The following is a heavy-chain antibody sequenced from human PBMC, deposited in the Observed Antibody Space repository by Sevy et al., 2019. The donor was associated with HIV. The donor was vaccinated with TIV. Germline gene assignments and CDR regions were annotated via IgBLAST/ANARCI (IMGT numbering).Heavy chain of an antibody. CDR3: VRFSNHVLPMVTPTPRWAFDV. Sequence: SETLSLTCTVSGGSIRSTSHYWGWIRQPPGKGLEWIGSVFYSGRTNYKWSLKSRLSISVDTSKNHFALDLRSVTATDTAVYYCVRFSNHVLPMVTPTPRWAFDVWGQGAKVTVSS. J-gene: IGHJ3*01. D-gene: IGHD4-17*01. CDR1: GGSIRSTSHY. CDR2: VFYSGRT. V-gene: IGHV4-39*01.